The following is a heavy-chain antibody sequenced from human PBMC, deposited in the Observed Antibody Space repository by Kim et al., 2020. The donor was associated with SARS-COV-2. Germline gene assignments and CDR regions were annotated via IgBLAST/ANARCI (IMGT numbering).Heavy chain of an antibody. CDR3: GRELVRGVFDI. V-gene: IGHV1-69*06. D-gene: IGHD2-8*01. Sequence: TNYAQKVKDRISITAEKSTSTDYMELRSLRSEDTAIYFCGRELVRGVFDIWGQGTKVTVSS. CDR2: T. J-gene: IGHJ3*02.